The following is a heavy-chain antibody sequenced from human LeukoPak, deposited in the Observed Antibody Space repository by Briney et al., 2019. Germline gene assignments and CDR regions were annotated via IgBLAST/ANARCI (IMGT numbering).Heavy chain of an antibody. CDR1: GFTFSSYA. CDR2: ISGSGGST. CDR3: ARPTSTDAFDF. Sequence: GGSLRLSCAPSGFTFSSYAMSWVRQAPGKGLEWVSAISGSGGSTYYADSVKGGFTISRENSKNTLYLHMNSLRAEDTAVYYCARPTSTDAFDFWGQGTMVTVSS. V-gene: IGHV3-23*01. J-gene: IGHJ3*01.